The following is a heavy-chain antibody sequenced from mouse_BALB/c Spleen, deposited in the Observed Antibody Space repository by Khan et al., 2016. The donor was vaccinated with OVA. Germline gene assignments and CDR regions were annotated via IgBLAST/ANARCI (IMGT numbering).Heavy chain of an antibody. V-gene: IGHV9-3-1*01. CDR3: ARDHVEY. CDR1: GYTFTNYV. Sequence: QVQLKQSGPELKKPGETVKISCKASGYTFTNYVMNWVKQSPGKGLKWMGWIHPYTGEPTYDDDFKGRFAFPLETSASTAFLPINSLKYEDTSTYFCARDHVEYRGPGASVTVSS. CDR2: IHPYTGEP. J-gene: IGHJ2*02.